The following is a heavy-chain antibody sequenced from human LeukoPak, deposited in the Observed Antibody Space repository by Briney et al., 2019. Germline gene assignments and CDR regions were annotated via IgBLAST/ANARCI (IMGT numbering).Heavy chain of an antibody. Sequence: SETLSLTCAVYGGSFSNYYWSWIRQPPGKGLEWIGEINHSGNTNYKPSLKSRVTISLDTSKNQFSLKLSSVTAADTAVYFCARGRGRKVIITTSRRSFWFDSWGQGTLVTVSS. CDR2: INHSGNT. CDR3: ARGRGRKVIITTSRRSFWFDS. V-gene: IGHV4-34*01. D-gene: IGHD3-22*01. J-gene: IGHJ5*01. CDR1: GGSFSNYY.